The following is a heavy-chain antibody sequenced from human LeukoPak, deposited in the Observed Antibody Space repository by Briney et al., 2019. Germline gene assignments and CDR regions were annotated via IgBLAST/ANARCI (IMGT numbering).Heavy chain of an antibody. V-gene: IGHV3-21*01. J-gene: IGHJ4*02. D-gene: IGHD3-22*01. Sequence: GGSLRLSCAASGFTFSSYSMNWVRQAPGKGLEWVSSISSSSSYIYYADSVKGRFTISRDNAKNSLYLQMNSLRAEDTAVYYCARDPSKTYYYDRSGYDWGQGTLVTVSS. CDR1: GFTFSSYS. CDR2: ISSSSSYI. CDR3: ARDPSKTYYYDRSGYD.